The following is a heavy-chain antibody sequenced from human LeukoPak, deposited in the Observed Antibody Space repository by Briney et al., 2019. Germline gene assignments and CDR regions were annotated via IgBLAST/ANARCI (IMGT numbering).Heavy chain of an antibody. CDR1: GYSFTSYW. Sequence: GESLKISCKGSGYSFTSYWIGWVRQMPGKGLEWMGIIYPGDSDTRYSPSFQGQVTISADKSISTAYLQWSSLKASDTAMYYCATGLASIAARPFWFDPWGQGTLVTVSS. J-gene: IGHJ5*02. V-gene: IGHV5-51*01. CDR3: ATGLASIAARPFWFDP. CDR2: IYPGDSDT. D-gene: IGHD6-6*01.